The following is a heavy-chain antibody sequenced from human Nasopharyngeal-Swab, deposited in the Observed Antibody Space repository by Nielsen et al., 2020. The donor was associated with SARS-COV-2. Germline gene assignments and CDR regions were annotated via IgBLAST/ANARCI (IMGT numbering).Heavy chain of an antibody. D-gene: IGHD3-22*01. Sequence: WIRQPPGKGLEWVSAISSNGGSTYYADSVKGRFTISRDNSKNTLYLQMSSLRAEDTAVYYCVKDRLEYYYDSSGYYHGFDYWGQGTLVTVSS. V-gene: IGHV3-64D*06. CDR2: ISSNGGST. J-gene: IGHJ4*02. CDR3: VKDRLEYYYDSSGYYHGFDY.